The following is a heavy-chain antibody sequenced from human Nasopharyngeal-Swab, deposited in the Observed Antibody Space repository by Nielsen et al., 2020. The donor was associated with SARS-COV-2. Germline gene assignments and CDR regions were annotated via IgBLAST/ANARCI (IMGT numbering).Heavy chain of an antibody. V-gene: IGHV3-33*01. J-gene: IGHJ4*02. CDR1: GFTFSSYG. D-gene: IGHD3-22*01. Sequence: GESLKISCAASGFTFSSYGMHWVRQAPGKGLEWVAVIWFDGRNKYYADSMRGRFTTSRDNSKNTLHLQMNSLRGEETADYYCARDIDYYDNSGYPFDYWGQGTLVTVSS. CDR2: IWFDGRNK. CDR3: ARDIDYYDNSGYPFDY.